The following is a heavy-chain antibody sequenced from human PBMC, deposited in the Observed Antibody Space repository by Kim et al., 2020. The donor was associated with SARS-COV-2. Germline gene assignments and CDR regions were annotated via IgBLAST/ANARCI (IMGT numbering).Heavy chain of an antibody. J-gene: IGHJ5*02. CDR2: ISKDGSNK. D-gene: IGHD3-22*01. CDR1: GFTFSTYA. CDR3: ARDGTPYYYDSSGYNTRNWFDP. Sequence: GGSLRLSCAASGFTFSTYALHWVRQAPGKGLEWVALISKDGSNKYYADSVKGRFTISRDNSKNTLYLQMNSLRAEDTAVYYCARDGTPYYYDSSGYNTRNWFDPWGQGTLVTVPS. V-gene: IGHV3-30*04.